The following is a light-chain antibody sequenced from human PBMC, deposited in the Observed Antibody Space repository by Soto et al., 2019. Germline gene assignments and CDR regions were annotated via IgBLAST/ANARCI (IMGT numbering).Light chain of an antibody. V-gene: IGKV4-1*01. CDR2: WAS. CDR3: QQSYSSNT. J-gene: IGKJ3*01. CDR1: QSVLSTSNNKNY. Sequence: DIVMTQSPDSLAVSLGERATINCKSSQSVLSTSNNKNYLAWYQQKPGQPPKPLMYWASTRESGVPDRFSGSGSGTDFTLTISSLQSEDVAVYYCQQSYSSNTFGPGTKVDIK.